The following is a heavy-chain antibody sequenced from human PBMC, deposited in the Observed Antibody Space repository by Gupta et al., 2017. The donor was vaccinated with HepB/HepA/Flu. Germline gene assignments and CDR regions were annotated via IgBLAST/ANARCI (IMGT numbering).Heavy chain of an antibody. V-gene: IGHV3-74*01. CDR3: ARAFRTADDF. J-gene: IGHJ4*02. Sequence: EVQLVESGGGLVQPGGSLRLSCAASGFTSSRVWKHWVRQAPGKGLVWVSRISRDGSGTTYADSVKGRFTISRDNAKNTLYLQMNSLRAEDTAVYYCARAFRTADDFWGQGTLVTVSS. CDR2: ISRDGSGT. CDR1: GFTSSRVW. D-gene: IGHD5-18*01.